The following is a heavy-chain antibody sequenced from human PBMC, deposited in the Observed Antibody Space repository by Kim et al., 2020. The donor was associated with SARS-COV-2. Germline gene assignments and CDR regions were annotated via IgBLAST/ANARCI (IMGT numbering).Heavy chain of an antibody. D-gene: IGHD3-10*01. Sequence: SETLSLTCAVYGGSFSGYYWSWIRQPPGKGLEWIGEINHSGSTNYNPSLKSRVTISVDTSKNQFPLKLSSVTAADTAVYYCARGPEGGSGSYYRRYFDYWGRGALVTVSS. CDR2: INHSGST. CDR3: ARGPEGGSGSYYRRYFDY. CDR1: GGSFSGYY. V-gene: IGHV4-34*01. J-gene: IGHJ4*02.